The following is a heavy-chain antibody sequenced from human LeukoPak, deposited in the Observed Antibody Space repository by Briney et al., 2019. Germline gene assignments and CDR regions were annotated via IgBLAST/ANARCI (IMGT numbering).Heavy chain of an antibody. CDR2: ILPIFDTA. CDR3: ASRYCTSGVCRRGYYYCYMDV. CDR1: GGTFSSYA. Sequence: SVKLLYNASGGTFSSYAISWAPQAPGQGLEWMGGILPIFDTAKLEQKLQGRVTSNTHEDTSTAHLERSSRRSEDATVYYCASRYCTSGVCRRGYYYCYMDVWGKGTTVTVSS. J-gene: IGHJ6*03. V-gene: IGHV1-69*05. D-gene: IGHD2-8*01.